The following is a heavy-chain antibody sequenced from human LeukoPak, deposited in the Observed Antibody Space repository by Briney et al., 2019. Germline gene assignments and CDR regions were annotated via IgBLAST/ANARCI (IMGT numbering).Heavy chain of an antibody. CDR2: IRYDGSNK. J-gene: IGHJ6*03. Sequence: GGSLRLSCAASGFTFSSYGMPWVRQAPGKGLEWVAFIRYDGSNKYYADSVKGRFTISRDNSKNTLYLQMNSLRAEDTAVYYCAKPYSNYYYYMDVWGKGTTVTVSS. V-gene: IGHV3-30*02. D-gene: IGHD4-11*01. CDR1: GFTFSSYG. CDR3: AKPYSNYYYYMDV.